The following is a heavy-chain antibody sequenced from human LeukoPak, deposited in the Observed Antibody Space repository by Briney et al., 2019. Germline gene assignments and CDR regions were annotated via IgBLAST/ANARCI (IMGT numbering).Heavy chain of an antibody. CDR3: ARHDSHDAFDI. J-gene: IGHJ3*02. V-gene: IGHV4-34*01. CDR1: GGSLSGYY. Sequence: SETLSLTCAVYGGSLSGYYWSWIRQPPGKGLEWIGEINHSGSTNYNPSLKSRVTISVDTSKNQFSLKLSSVTAADTAVYYCARHDSHDAFDIWGQGTMVIVSS. D-gene: IGHD2-15*01. CDR2: INHSGST.